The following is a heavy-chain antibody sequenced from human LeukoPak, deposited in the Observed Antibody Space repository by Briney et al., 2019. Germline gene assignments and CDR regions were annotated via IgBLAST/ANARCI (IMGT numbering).Heavy chain of an antibody. CDR2: ISAYNGNT. V-gene: IGHV1-18*04. D-gene: IGHD3-10*01. CDR1: GYTFTSYG. J-gene: IGHJ5*02. Sequence: ASVKVSCKASGYTFTSYGISWVRQAPGQGLEWMGWISAYNGNTNYAQKLQGRVTMTTDTSTSTAYMELRSLGSDDTAVYYCARVPPGANWFDPWGQGTLVTVSS. CDR3: ARVPPGANWFDP.